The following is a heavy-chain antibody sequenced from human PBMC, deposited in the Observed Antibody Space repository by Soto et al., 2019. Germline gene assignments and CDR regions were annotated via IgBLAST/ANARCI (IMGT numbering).Heavy chain of an antibody. CDR3: ARDPGIAVAGTDPASYYGMDV. Sequence: SVKVSCKASGGTFSSYAISWVRQAPGQGLEWMGGIIPIFGTANYAQKFQGRVTITADESTSTAYMELSSLRSEDTAVYYCARDPGIAVAGTDPASYYGMDVWGQGTTVTVSS. J-gene: IGHJ6*02. CDR1: GGTFSSYA. V-gene: IGHV1-69*13. D-gene: IGHD6-19*01. CDR2: IIPIFGTA.